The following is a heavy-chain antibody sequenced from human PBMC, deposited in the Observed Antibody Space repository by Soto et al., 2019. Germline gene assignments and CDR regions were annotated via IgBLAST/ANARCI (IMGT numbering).Heavy chain of an antibody. CDR1: GYTFRNCG. J-gene: IGHJ1*01. D-gene: IGHD4-17*01. Sequence: VKVSCKASGYTFRNCGIRWVRKAPGQGLEWMGIINPSGGSTSYAQKFQGRVTMTRDTSTSTVYMELSSLRSEDTAVYYCARSALPTTVEADEYFHHWGQGTLVTASS. V-gene: IGHV1-46*03. CDR3: ARSALPTTVEADEYFHH. CDR2: INPSGGST.